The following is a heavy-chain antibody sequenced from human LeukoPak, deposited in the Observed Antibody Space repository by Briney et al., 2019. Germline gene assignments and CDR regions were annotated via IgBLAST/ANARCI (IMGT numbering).Heavy chain of an antibody. Sequence: PGGSLRLSCAASGFTFSSYGMHWVRQAPGKGLEWVAVISEDGLTKYYADSVKGRFTISRDNSKNTLYLQMNSLRAEDTAVYYCARDERSVGAIDYWGQGTLVTVSS. V-gene: IGHV3-30*03. D-gene: IGHD1-26*01. J-gene: IGHJ4*02. CDR3: ARDERSVGAIDY. CDR2: ISEDGLTK. CDR1: GFTFSSYG.